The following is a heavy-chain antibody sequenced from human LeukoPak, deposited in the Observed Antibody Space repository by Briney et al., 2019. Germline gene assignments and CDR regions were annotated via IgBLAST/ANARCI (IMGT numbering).Heavy chain of an antibody. CDR3: AVYSGSYYGY. V-gene: IGHV3-23*01. J-gene: IGHJ4*02. Sequence: GGSLRLSCAASGFTFSSYAMSWVRQAPGKGLEWVSGISGSGGSTYYADSVKGRFTISRDNSKNTLYLQMNSLRAEDTAVYYCAVYSGSYYGYWGQGTLVTVSS. CDR1: GFTFSSYA. CDR2: ISGSGGST. D-gene: IGHD1-26*01.